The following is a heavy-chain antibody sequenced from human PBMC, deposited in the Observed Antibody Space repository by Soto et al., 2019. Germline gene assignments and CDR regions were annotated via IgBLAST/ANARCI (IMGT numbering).Heavy chain of an antibody. D-gene: IGHD2-8*01. Sequence: EVQLLESGGGFVQPGGSLRLSCAAAGFTFTDYAMTWVRQAPGKGLDWVSSISGSGGSTYYTDSVKGRFTISRDNSKNTLYLQMHSLRAEHPAVYYCAKDRGGVLALSYFDNWGQGTLVTVSS. CDR1: GFTFTDYA. J-gene: IGHJ4*02. CDR2: ISGSGGST. CDR3: AKDRGGVLALSYFDN. V-gene: IGHV3-23*01.